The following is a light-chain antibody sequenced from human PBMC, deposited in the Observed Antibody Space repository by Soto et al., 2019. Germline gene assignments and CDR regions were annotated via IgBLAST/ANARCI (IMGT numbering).Light chain of an antibody. CDR2: EVT. J-gene: IGLJ1*01. CDR1: SSDVGIYNY. Sequence: QSVLTQPASVSGSPGQSIAISCTGYSSDVGIYNYVSWYQQHPGKVPKLIIYEVTNRPSGVSNRFSGSKSVNTASLTISWLQSEDEADYYCSSYTTSSTRVFGTGTKVTVL. CDR3: SSYTTSSTRV. V-gene: IGLV2-14*01.